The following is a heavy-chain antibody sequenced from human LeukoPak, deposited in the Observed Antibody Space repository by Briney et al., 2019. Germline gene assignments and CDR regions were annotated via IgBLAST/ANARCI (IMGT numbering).Heavy chain of an antibody. D-gene: IGHD3-22*01. V-gene: IGHV4-34*01. Sequence: SETLSLTCAVYGGSFSDYYWSWVRQSPGKGLEWIGEINHIVTSNYNPSLKSRVTTSVDTTKTQFSLSMSSLTAAGTAVYYCASNGPLRSDTSRYYFDSWGQGTLVTVSS. J-gene: IGHJ4*02. CDR3: ASNGPLRSDTSRYYFDS. CDR2: INHIVTS. CDR1: GGSFSDYY.